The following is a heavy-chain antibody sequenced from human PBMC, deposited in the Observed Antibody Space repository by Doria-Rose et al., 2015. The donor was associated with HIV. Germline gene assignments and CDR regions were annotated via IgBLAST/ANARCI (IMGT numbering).Heavy chain of an antibody. Sequence: VQLQESGPGLVKPSETLSLTCSVSGASVSSRGYYWNWIRQVPGKGLESLGYTYYTGTSDYSPSLKSRLNMAVDTPKNQFSLKLSFVTVADTAVYYCARMGSYRELDYWGQGALVSVS. CDR2: TYYTGTS. V-gene: IGHV4-31*03. J-gene: IGHJ4*02. CDR3: ARMGSYRELDY. CDR1: GASVSSRGYY. D-gene: IGHD3-3*01.